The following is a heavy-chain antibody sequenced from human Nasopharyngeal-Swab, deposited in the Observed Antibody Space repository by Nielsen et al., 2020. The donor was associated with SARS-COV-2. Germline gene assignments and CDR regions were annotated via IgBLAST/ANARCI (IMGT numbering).Heavy chain of an antibody. J-gene: IGHJ4*02. CDR2: INSDGSST. D-gene: IGHD6-13*01. Sequence: LSLTCSASGFTFSRYWMHWVRQAPGKGLVWVSRINSDGSSTSSADSVKGRFTISRDNAKNTLYLQMNSLRAEDTAVYYCAIIAAAGTHYWGQGTLVTVSS. CDR3: AIIAAAGTHY. V-gene: IGHV3-74*01. CDR1: GFTFSRYW.